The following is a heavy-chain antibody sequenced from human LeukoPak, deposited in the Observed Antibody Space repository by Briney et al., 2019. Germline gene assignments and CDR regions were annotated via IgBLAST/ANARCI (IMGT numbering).Heavy chain of an antibody. J-gene: IGHJ5*02. V-gene: IGHV1-69*04. CDR1: GFTFSSYG. CDR2: IIPILNIA. Sequence: PGGSLRLSCAASGFTFSSYGMHWVRQAPGKGLEWMGRIIPILNIANYTQKFQGRVTMTADKSTTTAYMELASLRSEDTAVYYCAREINNWFDPWGQGTLVTVSS. CDR3: AREINNWFDP.